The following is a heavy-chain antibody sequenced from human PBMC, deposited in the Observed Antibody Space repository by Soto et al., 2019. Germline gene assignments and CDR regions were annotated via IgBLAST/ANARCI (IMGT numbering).Heavy chain of an antibody. D-gene: IGHD6-13*01. J-gene: IGHJ5*02. CDR3: ARDKEGYSSTWYQFDP. Sequence: QGQLVQSGAEVKKPGASVKVSCKASGYTFIKYGINWVRQAPGQGLEWMGRINTYNGNTIHAQKFQGRVSMTTDTFTGTAYMELRSLRSDDTAVYYCARDKEGYSSTWYQFDPWGRGTLITVSS. CDR1: GYTFIKYG. CDR2: INTYNGNT. V-gene: IGHV1-18*01.